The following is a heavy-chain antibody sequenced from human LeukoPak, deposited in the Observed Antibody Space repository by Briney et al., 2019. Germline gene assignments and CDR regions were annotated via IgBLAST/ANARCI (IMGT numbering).Heavy chain of an antibody. D-gene: IGHD2-21*01. Sequence: SQTLSLTCTVSGGSISSGGYYWSWIRQHPGKGLEWIGYMYYSGNTNYNPSLKSRVTISVDTSKNQFSLKLSSVTAADTAVYYCARHSLPYYYYYGMDVWGQGTTVTVSS. CDR1: GGSISSGGYY. J-gene: IGHJ6*02. CDR2: MYYSGNT. V-gene: IGHV4-61*08. CDR3: ARHSLPYYYYYGMDV.